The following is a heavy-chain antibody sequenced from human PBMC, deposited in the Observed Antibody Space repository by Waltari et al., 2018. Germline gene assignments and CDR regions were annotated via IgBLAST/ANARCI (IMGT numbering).Heavy chain of an antibody. D-gene: IGHD5-12*01. J-gene: IGHJ4*02. CDR3: VRGGSYGSMDY. V-gene: IGHV3-74*01. CDR1: GFTFRDYW. Sequence: EVQLVESGGGALQPGGSLRLSFAASGFTFRDYWMYWVRQGPGKGLLWVSRINRDGSTTTYADSVKGRFTSSRDNAKNTLDLQMNSVRVEDSAVYFCVRGGSYGSMDYWGQGTLVSVSS. CDR2: INRDGSTT.